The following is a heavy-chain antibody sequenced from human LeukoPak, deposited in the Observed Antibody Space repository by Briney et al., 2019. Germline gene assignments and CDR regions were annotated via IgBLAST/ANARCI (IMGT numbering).Heavy chain of an antibody. J-gene: IGHJ4*02. CDR2: IYTSGST. D-gene: IGHD3-22*01. CDR1: GNSISSGEYY. CDR3: ARASYSYDISGWVPFDY. V-gene: IGHV4-61*02. Sequence: SETLSLTCTVSGNSISSGEYYWSWLRQPAGKGLEWIGRIYTSGSTTYNPSLKSRVTISGDTSENQFSLRLSSVTAADTAVYYCARASYSYDISGWVPFDYWGQGTLVTVSS.